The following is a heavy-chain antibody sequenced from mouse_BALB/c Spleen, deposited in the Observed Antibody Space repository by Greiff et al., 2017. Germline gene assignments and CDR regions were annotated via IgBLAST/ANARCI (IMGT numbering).Heavy chain of an antibody. CDR1: GFTFSSFG. CDR3: ARETTVVATPFAY. D-gene: IGHD1-1*01. V-gene: IGHV5-17*02. CDR2: ISSGSSTI. J-gene: IGHJ3*01. Sequence: EVQGVESGGGLVQPGGSRKLSCAASGFTFSSFGMHWVRQAPEKGLEWVAYISSGSSTIYYADTVKGRFTISRDNPKNTLFLQMTSLRSEDTAMYYCARETTVVATPFAYWGQGTLVTVSA.